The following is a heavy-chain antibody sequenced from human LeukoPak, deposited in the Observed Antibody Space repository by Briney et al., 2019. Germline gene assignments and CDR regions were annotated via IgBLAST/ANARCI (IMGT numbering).Heavy chain of an antibody. CDR1: GGSISSSSYY. CDR2: IYYSGST. D-gene: IGHD3-22*01. Sequence: PSETLSLTCTVSGGSISSSSYYWGWIRQPPGKGLEWIGSIYYSGSTYYNPSLKSRVTISVDTSKNQFSLKLSSVTAADTAVYYCARGLPLVPVTMYYYDSSGYNTRPAGFDPWGQGTLVTVSS. J-gene: IGHJ5*02. V-gene: IGHV4-39*01. CDR3: ARGLPLVPVTMYYYDSSGYNTRPAGFDP.